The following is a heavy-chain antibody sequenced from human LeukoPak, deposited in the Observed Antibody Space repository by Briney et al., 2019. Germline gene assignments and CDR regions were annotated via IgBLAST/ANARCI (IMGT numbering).Heavy chain of an antibody. D-gene: IGHD4-17*01. CDR2: ISASNGDT. V-gene: IGHV1-18*01. J-gene: IGHJ4*02. Sequence: GASVKVSCKASGYTFTSYGISWVRQAPGQGLEWMGWISASNGDTDYPQNLQGRVTMTTDTYTSTAYMGLRSLRSDDTAVYYCVRKYGDYPYDYWGQGTLVTVSS. CDR3: VRKYGDYPYDY. CDR1: GYTFTSYG.